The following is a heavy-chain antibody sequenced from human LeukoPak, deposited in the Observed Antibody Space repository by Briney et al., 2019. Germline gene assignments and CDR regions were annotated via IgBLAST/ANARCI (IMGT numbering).Heavy chain of an antibody. Sequence: PSETLSLTCTVSGGSMSTYYWSWIRQSPGKGLEWIGYIYYSGSTSYNPSLKSRLTISIDTSKTQFYLKLSSVTAADTAVYYCARVVYSGSWGYFGYWGQGILVTVSS. CDR3: ARVVYSGSWGYFGY. CDR1: GGSMSTYY. J-gene: IGHJ4*02. CDR2: IYYSGST. D-gene: IGHD3-10*01. V-gene: IGHV4-59*01.